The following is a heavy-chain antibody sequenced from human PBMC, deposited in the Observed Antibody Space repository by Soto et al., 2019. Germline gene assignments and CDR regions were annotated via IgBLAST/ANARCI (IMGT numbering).Heavy chain of an antibody. V-gene: IGHV1-69*12. J-gene: IGHJ6*02. Sequence: QVQLVQSGAEVKKPGSSVKVSCKASGGTFSSYAISWVRQAPGQGLEWMGGIIPIFGTANYAQKFQGRVTITADEYTSTAHMELSSRRSEDTAVYYCARASAAGQYYYYCGMDVWGQGTTVTVSS. CDR1: GGTFSSYA. D-gene: IGHD6-13*01. CDR2: IIPIFGTA. CDR3: ARASAAGQYYYYCGMDV.